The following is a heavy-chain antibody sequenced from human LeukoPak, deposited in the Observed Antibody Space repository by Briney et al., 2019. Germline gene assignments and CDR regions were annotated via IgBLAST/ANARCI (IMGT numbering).Heavy chain of an antibody. Sequence: PSETLSLTCAVSGYSFNSVYYWAWIGQPPGKGLEWIGSIYNSGSTSSNPSLKSRVTLSLDTSKNQFSLRLTSVTAADTAVYYCARNISGLGLYSHHAYDPAGAFDIWGQGTLVTVSS. J-gene: IGHJ3*02. V-gene: IGHV4-38-2*01. CDR2: IYNSGST. CDR3: ARNISGLGLYSHHAYDPAGAFDI. D-gene: IGHD1-14*01. CDR1: GYSFNSVYY.